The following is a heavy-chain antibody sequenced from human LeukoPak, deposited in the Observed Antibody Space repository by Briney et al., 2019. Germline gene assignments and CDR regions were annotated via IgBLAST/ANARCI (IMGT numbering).Heavy chain of an antibody. V-gene: IGHV3-23*01. D-gene: IGHD3-9*01. Sequence: GGSLRLSCAASGFTFSSYGMSWVRQAPGKGLEWVSAISGSGGSTYYADSVKGRFTISRDNSKNTLYLQMNSLRAEDTAVYYCAKDDRSRTYYDILTGYYNDAFDIWGQGTMVTVSS. J-gene: IGHJ3*02. CDR1: GFTFSSYG. CDR2: ISGSGGST. CDR3: AKDDRSRTYYDILTGYYNDAFDI.